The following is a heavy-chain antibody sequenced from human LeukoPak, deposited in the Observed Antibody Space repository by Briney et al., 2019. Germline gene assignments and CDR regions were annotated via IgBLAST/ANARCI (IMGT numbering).Heavy chain of an antibody. Sequence: PSETLSLTCTVSGGSISSYYWSWIRQPPGKGLEWIGYIYYSGSTNYNPSLKSRVTISVDTSKNQFSLKLSSVTAADTAVYYCARVFRDTAMPYDFDYWGQGTLVTVSS. CDR2: IYYSGST. D-gene: IGHD5-18*01. V-gene: IGHV4-59*08. CDR1: GGSISSYY. CDR3: ARVFRDTAMPYDFDY. J-gene: IGHJ4*02.